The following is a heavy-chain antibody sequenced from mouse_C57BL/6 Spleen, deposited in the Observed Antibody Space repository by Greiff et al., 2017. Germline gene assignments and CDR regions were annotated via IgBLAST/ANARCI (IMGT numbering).Heavy chain of an antibody. D-gene: IGHD3-3*01. CDR3: ARQGAGAYAMDY. Sequence: QVQLQQPGAELAKPGASVKMSCKASGYTFTSYWITWVKQRPGQGLEWIGDIYPGSGSTNYNEKFKSKATLTVDTSSSTAYMQLSSLTSEDSAVYYCARQGAGAYAMDYWGQGTSVTVSS. V-gene: IGHV1-55*01. CDR2: IYPGSGST. CDR1: GYTFTSYW. J-gene: IGHJ4*01.